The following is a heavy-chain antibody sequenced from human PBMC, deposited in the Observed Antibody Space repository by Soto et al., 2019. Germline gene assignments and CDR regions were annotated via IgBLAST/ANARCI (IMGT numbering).Heavy chain of an antibody. CDR1: GFTFSNAW. V-gene: IGHV3-15*01. CDR2: IKSKTDGGKT. CDR3: TSLGRVVVVAASDY. Sequence: GGSLRLSCAASGFTFSNAWMSWVRQAPGKGLEWVGRIKSKTDGGKTDYAAPVKGRFTISRDDLKNTLYLQMNSLKTEDTAVYYCTSLGRVVVVAASDYWGQGTLVTVSS. D-gene: IGHD2-15*01. J-gene: IGHJ4*02.